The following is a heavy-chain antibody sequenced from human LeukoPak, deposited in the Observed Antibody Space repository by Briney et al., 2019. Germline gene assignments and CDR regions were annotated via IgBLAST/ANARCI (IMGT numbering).Heavy chain of an antibody. CDR3: ARELDCSSTSCRDY. CDR2: IYTSGST. V-gene: IGHV4-4*07. D-gene: IGHD2-2*01. CDR1: GGSTSSYY. Sequence: SETLSLTCTVSGGSTSSYYWSWIRQPAGKGLEWIGRIYTSGSTNYNPSLKSRVTMSVDTSKNQFSLELSSVTAADTAVYYCARELDCSSTSCRDYWGQGTLVTVSS. J-gene: IGHJ4*02.